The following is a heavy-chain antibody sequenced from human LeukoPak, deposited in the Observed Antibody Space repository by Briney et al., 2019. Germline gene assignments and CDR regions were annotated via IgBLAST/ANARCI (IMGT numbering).Heavy chain of an antibody. J-gene: IGHJ4*02. Sequence: SVKVSCKASGGTFSSYAISWVRQAPGQGLEWMGRIIPILGIANYAQKFQGRVTITADKSTSTAYMELSSLRSEDTAVYYCARGHSAVIPADFDYWGQGTLVTVSS. V-gene: IGHV1-69*04. D-gene: IGHD2-21*01. CDR2: IIPILGIA. CDR3: ARGHSAVIPADFDY. CDR1: GGTFSSYA.